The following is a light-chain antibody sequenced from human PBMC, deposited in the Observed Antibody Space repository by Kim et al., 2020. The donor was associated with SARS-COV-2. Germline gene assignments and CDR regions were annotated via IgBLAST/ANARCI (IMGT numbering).Light chain of an antibody. Sequence: ASLGDRVTITCRASQSVSSWLNWYQQKPGKAPHLLIYKTSTLQSGVPPRFSGSASGTDFTLTISSLQPEDFATYYCQQSYNFPRTFGQGTKVDIK. V-gene: IGKV1-39*01. CDR2: KTS. CDR1: QSVSSW. CDR3: QQSYNFPRT. J-gene: IGKJ1*01.